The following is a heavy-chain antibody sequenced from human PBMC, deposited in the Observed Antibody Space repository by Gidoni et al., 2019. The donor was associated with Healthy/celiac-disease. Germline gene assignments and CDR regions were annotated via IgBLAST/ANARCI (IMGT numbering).Heavy chain of an antibody. V-gene: IGHV4-30-4*01. D-gene: IGHD3-22*01. Sequence: QVQLQESGPGLVKPSQTLSLTCTVSAGSISSGDSYWSWIRQPPGKGLEWIGYIYYSGSTYYNPSLKSRVTISVDTSKNQFSLKLSSVTAADTAVYYCARASAYYYDSSGYPFFDLWGRGTLVTVSS. CDR2: IYYSGST. CDR1: AGSISSGDSY. J-gene: IGHJ2*01. CDR3: ARASAYYYDSSGYPFFDL.